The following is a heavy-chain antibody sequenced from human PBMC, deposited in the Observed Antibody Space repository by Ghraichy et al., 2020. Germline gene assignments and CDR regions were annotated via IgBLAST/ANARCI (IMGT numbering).Heavy chain of an antibody. J-gene: IGHJ4*02. CDR1: GFTFSSYS. D-gene: IGHD3-22*01. CDR3: ARVPIYYDSSGFDY. CDR2: ISSSSSTI. V-gene: IGHV3-48*01. Sequence: GESLNISCAASGFTFSSYSMNWVRQAPGKGLEWVSYISSSSSTIYYADSVKGRFTISRDNAKNSLYLQMNSLRAEDTAVYYCARVPIYYDSSGFDYWGQGTLVTVSS.